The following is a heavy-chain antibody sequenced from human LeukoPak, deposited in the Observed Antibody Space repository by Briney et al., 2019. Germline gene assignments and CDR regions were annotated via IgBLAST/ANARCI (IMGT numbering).Heavy chain of an antibody. CDR1: GYTFTGYW. CDR2: ISPSGGST. J-gene: IGHJ5*02. CDR3: AGDNSVRDEAWWFNP. D-gene: IGHD5-24*01. V-gene: IGHV1-46*01. Sequence: APVKVSCKAFGYTFTGYWMHWVRQAPGQGPEWMGVISPSGGSTIYAQKFKGRVTLTRDMSTSTDYLELSSLRSEDTAVYYCAGDNSVRDEAWWFNPWGQGTLVTVSS.